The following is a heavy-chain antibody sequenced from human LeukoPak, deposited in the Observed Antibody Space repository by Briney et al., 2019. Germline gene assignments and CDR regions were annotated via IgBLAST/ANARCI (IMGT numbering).Heavy chain of an antibody. D-gene: IGHD6-19*01. V-gene: IGHV3-23*01. CDR1: GFTFSNYA. CDR2: ISDSGST. CDR3: ARDYVKMGSGWPFDY. J-gene: IGHJ4*02. Sequence: GGSLRLSWAAYGFTFSNYAMTWVRQAPGKGLEWVSTISDSGSTFYADSVKGRFTISRDNSKNTLYLQMNSLRAEDTAVYYCARDYVKMGSGWPFDYWGQGTVVTVSS.